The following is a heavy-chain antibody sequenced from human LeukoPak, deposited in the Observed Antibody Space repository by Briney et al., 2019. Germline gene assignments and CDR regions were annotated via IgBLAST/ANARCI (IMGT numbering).Heavy chain of an antibody. CDR1: GFTFSSYA. V-gene: IGHV3-23*01. CDR3: AKGWGALAGTFFFDY. J-gene: IGHJ4*02. D-gene: IGHD6-19*01. Sequence: GGSLRLSCAASGFTFSSYAMSWVRQAPGKGLEWVSAISGSGGSTYYADSVKGRFTISRDNSKNTVYLQMNSLRVEDTAIYYCAKGWGALAGTFFFDYWGQGTLVTVSS. CDR2: ISGSGGST.